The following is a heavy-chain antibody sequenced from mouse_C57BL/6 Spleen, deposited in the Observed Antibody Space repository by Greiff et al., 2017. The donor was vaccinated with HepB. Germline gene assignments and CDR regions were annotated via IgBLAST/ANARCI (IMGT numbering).Heavy chain of an antibody. CDR2: IYPGDGDT. Sequence: QVQLKESGPELVKPGASVKISCKASGYAFSSSWMNWVKQRPGKGLEWIGRIYPGDGDTNYNGKFKGKATLTADKSSSTAYMQLSSLTSEDSAVYFCARHYYYGSSYGNYWGQGTTLTVSS. CDR3: ARHYYYGSSYGNY. D-gene: IGHD1-1*01. V-gene: IGHV1-82*01. J-gene: IGHJ2*01. CDR1: GYAFSSSW.